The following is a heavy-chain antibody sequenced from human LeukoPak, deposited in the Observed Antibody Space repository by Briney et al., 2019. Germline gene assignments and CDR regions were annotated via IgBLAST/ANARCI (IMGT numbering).Heavy chain of an antibody. J-gene: IGHJ6*03. V-gene: IGHV1-18*01. Sequence: ASVKVSCKASGYTFTSYGVSWVRQAPGQGLEWMGWISPYNGNTNSAQKLQDRVTMTTDTSTSTAYMELRGLRSDDTAVYYCARAGYCSDTNCYWFHYYYMDVWGKGTTVTVSS. CDR2: ISPYNGNT. CDR1: GYTFTSYG. CDR3: ARAGYCSDTNCYWFHYYYMDV. D-gene: IGHD2-2*01.